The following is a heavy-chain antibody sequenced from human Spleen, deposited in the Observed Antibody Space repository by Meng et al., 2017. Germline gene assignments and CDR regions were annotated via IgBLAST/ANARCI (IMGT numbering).Heavy chain of an antibody. Sequence: HVQLPQWGAGLLQPSETLSLTFVVSGGSFSGYYWSWVRQPPGKGLEWIGEINHSGSTNYNPSLKSRVTISVDTSKNQFSLKLSSVTAADTAVYDCARASRCYDFWSGRGLFDPWGQGTLVTVSS. V-gene: IGHV4-34*01. CDR1: GGSFSGYY. CDR3: ARASRCYDFWSGRGLFDP. D-gene: IGHD3-3*01. CDR2: INHSGST. J-gene: IGHJ5*02.